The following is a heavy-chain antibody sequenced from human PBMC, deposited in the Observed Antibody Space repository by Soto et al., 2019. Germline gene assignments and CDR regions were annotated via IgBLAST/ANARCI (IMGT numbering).Heavy chain of an antibody. J-gene: IGHJ6*02. D-gene: IGHD3-9*01. Sequence: GESLKISCKSSGYSFSSYWIAWVRLMPGKGLEWMGSIYPDDSDTKHSPSFQGQVTISADKSISAAYLQWSSLKASDTAIYYCARYSLTGYYNYYYSMDVWGQGTTVTVSS. CDR3: ARYSLTGYYNYYYSMDV. V-gene: IGHV5-51*01. CDR2: IYPDDSDT. CDR1: GYSFSSYW.